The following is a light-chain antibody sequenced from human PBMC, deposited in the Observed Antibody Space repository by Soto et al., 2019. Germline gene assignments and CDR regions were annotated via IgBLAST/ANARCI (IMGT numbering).Light chain of an antibody. J-gene: IGKJ1*01. Sequence: IQMTQSPSTLSGSVGDRVTITCRASQTISSWLAWYQQKPGKAPKLLIYKASTLKSGVPSRFSGSGSGTEFTLTISSLQPDDVATYYCQQYNSYRAFGQGTKVDIK. V-gene: IGKV1-5*03. CDR2: KAS. CDR1: QTISSW. CDR3: QQYNSYRA.